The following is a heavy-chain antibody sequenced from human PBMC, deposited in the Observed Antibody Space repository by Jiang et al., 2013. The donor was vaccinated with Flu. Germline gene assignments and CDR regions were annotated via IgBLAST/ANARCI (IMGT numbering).Heavy chain of an antibody. D-gene: IGHD3-22*01. CDR3: AREDLRHYYDSTPEPSLPD. J-gene: IGHJ4*02. CDR2: ISFEGSRK. CDR1: GFIFSDYG. Sequence: VQLVESGGGVVQPGTSLRLSCEASGFIFSDYGMHWVRQAPGKGLEWVALISFEGSRKFYADSVKGRLTISRDNSKNTLYLQMNSLRPEDTALYYCAREDLRHYYDSTPEPSLPDWGQGTLVTVSS. V-gene: IGHV3-30*03.